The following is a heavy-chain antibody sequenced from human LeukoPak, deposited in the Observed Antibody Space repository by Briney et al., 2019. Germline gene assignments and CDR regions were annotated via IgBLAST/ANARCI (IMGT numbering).Heavy chain of an antibody. D-gene: IGHD3-22*01. CDR2: IYANEKT. J-gene: IGHJ3*02. CDR3: AGYDNSGQYYVGRAFDI. Sequence: EGSLRLSCAASGFSVSSHYMTWVRQPPGKGLDWVSIIYANEKTFYAESVKGRLIISRDGSKNTLYLQMNSLRTEDTAIYYCAGYDNSGQYYVGRAFDIWGQGTMVAVSS. CDR1: GFSVSSHY. V-gene: IGHV3-53*01.